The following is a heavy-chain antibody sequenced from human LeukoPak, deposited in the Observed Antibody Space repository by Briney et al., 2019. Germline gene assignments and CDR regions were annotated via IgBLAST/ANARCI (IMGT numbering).Heavy chain of an antibody. V-gene: IGHV4-59*01. D-gene: IGHD1-1*01. CDR2: IYDSGTT. CDR1: GGSISSYY. Sequence: PSETLSLTCTVSGGSISSYYWSWIRQPPGKGLEWFGYIYDSGTTNYNPSLKNRVTISVDTSKNQFSLKLSSVTAADTAVYFCARVSWFPGTSYYYMDVWGKGTTVTVSS. CDR3: ARVSWFPGTSYYYMDV. J-gene: IGHJ6*03.